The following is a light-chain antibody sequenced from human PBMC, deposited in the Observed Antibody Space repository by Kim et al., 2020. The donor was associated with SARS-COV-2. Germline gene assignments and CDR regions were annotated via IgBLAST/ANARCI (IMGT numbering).Light chain of an antibody. CDR3: QQYYSTPLT. CDR1: QSVLYSSLLYSSDNNNY. CDR2: WAS. Sequence: DIVMTQSPDSLAVSLGERATINCKSSQSVLYSSLLYSSDNNNYLAWYQQKPGLPPKLLIYWASTRESGVPDRFSGSGSGTDFTLTISSLQAEDVAVYYCQQYYSTPLTFGGGTKVDIK. V-gene: IGKV4-1*01. J-gene: IGKJ4*01.